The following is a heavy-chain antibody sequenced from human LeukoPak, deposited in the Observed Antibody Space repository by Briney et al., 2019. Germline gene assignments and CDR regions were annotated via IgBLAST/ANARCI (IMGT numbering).Heavy chain of an antibody. V-gene: IGHV4-34*01. CDR1: GGSISSYY. D-gene: IGHD3/OR15-3a*01. Sequence: KASETLSLTCTVSGGSISSYYWSWIRQPPGKGLEWIGEINHSGSTNYNPSLKSRVTISVDTSKNQFSLKLSSVTAADTAVYYCARGVKNGDWLFYYFDYWGQGTLVTVSS. J-gene: IGHJ4*02. CDR2: INHSGST. CDR3: ARGVKNGDWLFYYFDY.